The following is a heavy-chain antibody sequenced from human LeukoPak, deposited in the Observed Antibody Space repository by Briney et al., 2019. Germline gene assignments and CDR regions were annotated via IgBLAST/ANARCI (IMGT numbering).Heavy chain of an antibody. CDR1: GGSISSYY. V-gene: IGHV4-59*01. CDR3: ARVGGIRNDSSGYNYFYYGMDV. CDR2: IYYSGST. D-gene: IGHD3-22*01. Sequence: PSETLSLTCTVSGGSISSYYWSWIRQPPGKGLEWIGYIYYSGSTNYNPSLKSRVTISVDTSKNQFSLKLSSVTAADTAVYYCARVGGIRNDSSGYNYFYYGMDVWGQGTTVTVSS. J-gene: IGHJ6*02.